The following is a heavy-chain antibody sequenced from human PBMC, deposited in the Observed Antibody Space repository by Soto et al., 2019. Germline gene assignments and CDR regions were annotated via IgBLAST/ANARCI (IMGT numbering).Heavy chain of an antibody. V-gene: IGHV3-15*01. J-gene: IGHJ3*02. CDR1: GFPFTKAW. D-gene: IGHD3-22*01. Sequence: GGSLRLSCAASGFPFTKAWMSWVRQAPGKGLEWVGRIRSKTSSETREYAAPVKGRFTISRDDSKNMLYLEMNSLKIEDTGVYYCTTDGFTGIVGIWGQGTMVTVSS. CDR2: IRSKTSSETR. CDR3: TTDGFTGIVGI.